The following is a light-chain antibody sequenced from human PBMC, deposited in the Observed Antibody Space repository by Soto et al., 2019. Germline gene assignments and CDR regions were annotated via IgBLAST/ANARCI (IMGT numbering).Light chain of an antibody. V-gene: IGKV3D-15*01. CDR2: GAA. CDR3: HQYDSWT. Sequence: EIVMRQTPATLSVSPGERATLSCRASQSISKKLAFYHQKPVQAPRHLVYGAASSATGMPDRFSGSGSVTVFTLTIRSLEPADFAVYYCHQYDSWTFGQGTKVDI. J-gene: IGKJ1*01. CDR1: QSISKK.